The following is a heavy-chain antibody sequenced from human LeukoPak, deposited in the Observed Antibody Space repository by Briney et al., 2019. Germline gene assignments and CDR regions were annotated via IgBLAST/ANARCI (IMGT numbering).Heavy chain of an antibody. V-gene: IGHV1-69*05. J-gene: IGHJ4*02. D-gene: IGHD1-26*01. CDR1: GGTFSSYA. CDR2: IIPIFGTA. Sequence: SVKVSCKASGGTFSSYAISWVRQAPGQGLEWMGGIIPIFGTANYAQKLQGRVTMTTDTTTSTAYMELRSLRSDDTAVYYCARGKGARDYWGQGTLVTVSS. CDR3: ARGKGARDY.